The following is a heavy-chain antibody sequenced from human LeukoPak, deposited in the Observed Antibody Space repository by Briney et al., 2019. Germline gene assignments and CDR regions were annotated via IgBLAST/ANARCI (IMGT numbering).Heavy chain of an antibody. V-gene: IGHV4-39*01. J-gene: IGHJ4*02. CDR2: IYYIGST. CDR3: ARSVYYDSSGDYYRYFDY. Sequence: SETLSLTCTVSGGSISSYYWSWIRQPPGKGLEWIGSIYYIGSTYYNPSLKSRVTISVDTSKNQFSLRLSSVTAADTAVYYCARSVYYDSSGDYYRYFDYWGQGTLVTVSS. CDR1: GGSISSYY. D-gene: IGHD3-22*01.